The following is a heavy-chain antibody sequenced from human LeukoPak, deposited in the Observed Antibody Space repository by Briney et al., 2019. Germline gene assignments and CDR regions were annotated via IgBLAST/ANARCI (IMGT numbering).Heavy chain of an antibody. V-gene: IGHV1-2*02. Sequence: ASVKVSCKASGYTFIGYYMHWVRQAPGQGLEWMGWINPNSGGTNYAQKFQGRVTMTRDTSISTAYMELSRLRSDDTAVYYCARALVGSYYDSSGYPLNWFDPWGQGTLVTVSS. J-gene: IGHJ5*02. CDR1: GYTFIGYY. CDR3: ARALVGSYYDSSGYPLNWFDP. CDR2: INPNSGGT. D-gene: IGHD3-22*01.